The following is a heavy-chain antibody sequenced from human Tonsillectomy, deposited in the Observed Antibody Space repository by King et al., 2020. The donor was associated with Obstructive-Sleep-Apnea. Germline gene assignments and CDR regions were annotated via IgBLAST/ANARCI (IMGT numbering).Heavy chain of an antibody. Sequence: QLQESGPGLGKPSETLSLTCTVSGGSISSYYWSWIRQPPGKGLEWLGYIYYNGNTYYSPSLKSRVTMSVDTSKKQFSLTLSSVTAADTAVYYCARHTYYGSGGNPDFWGQGTLVTVSS. CDR3: ARHTYYGSGGNPDF. CDR1: GGSISSYY. J-gene: IGHJ4*02. V-gene: IGHV4-59*08. CDR2: IYYNGNT. D-gene: IGHD3-10*01.